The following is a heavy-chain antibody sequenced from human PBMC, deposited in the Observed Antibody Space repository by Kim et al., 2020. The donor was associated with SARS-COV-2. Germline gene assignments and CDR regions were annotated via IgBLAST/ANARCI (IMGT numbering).Heavy chain of an antibody. Sequence: GGSLRLSCADSGFAFSSYGMHWIRQAPGKGLEWVANINQDGGVTYYVDSVKGRFTISRDNPKNSLYLQMNSLRVEDTAVYYCVRAVGAQDAYWGQGTLVTVSS. CDR3: VRAVGAQDAY. D-gene: IGHD6-19*01. J-gene: IGHJ4*02. CDR1: GFAFSSYG. CDR2: INQDGGVT. V-gene: IGHV3-7*01.